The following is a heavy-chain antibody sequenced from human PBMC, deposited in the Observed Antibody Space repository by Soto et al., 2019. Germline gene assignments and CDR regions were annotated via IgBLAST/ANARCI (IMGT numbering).Heavy chain of an antibody. Sequence: SETLSLTCTVSGGSISSGDYYWSWIRQPPGKGLEWIGYIYYSGSTYYNPSLKSRVTISVDTSKNQFSLKLSSVTPADTAVYYCAIRAPAAVEFDYWGQGTLVSAPQ. J-gene: IGHJ4*02. D-gene: IGHD6-19*01. CDR2: IYYSGST. V-gene: IGHV4-30-4*01. CDR3: AIRAPAAVEFDY. CDR1: GGSISSGDYY.